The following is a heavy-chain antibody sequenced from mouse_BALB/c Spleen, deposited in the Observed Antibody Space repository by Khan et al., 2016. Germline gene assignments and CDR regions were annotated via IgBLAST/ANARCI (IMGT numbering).Heavy chain of an antibody. V-gene: IGHV3-8*02. CDR2: ISDSGSN. CDR1: DDSITSGY. Sequence: EVQLQESGPSLVKPSQTLSLTCSVTDDSITSGYWNWIRKSPGNKLEYMGYISDSGSNYYNPSLKSRISITRDTSTTHTYLQLNSVTTEDTATYYCASAVRATMDYWGQGTSVTVSS. D-gene: IGHD3-1*01. CDR3: ASAVRATMDY. J-gene: IGHJ4*01.